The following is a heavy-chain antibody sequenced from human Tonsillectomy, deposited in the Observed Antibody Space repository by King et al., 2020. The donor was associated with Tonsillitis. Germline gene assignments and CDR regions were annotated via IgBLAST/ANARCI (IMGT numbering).Heavy chain of an antibody. D-gene: IGHD4-17*01. Sequence: VQLVESGGGLVQPGGSLKLSCAASGFTFRGSAMHWVRQASGKGLEWVGSIRSKPNSYATAYGASVKGRLTISRDDSKNRMYLQMNSLKTEDTAVYYCTRFVAPEYGDYGDYWGQGTLVTVSS. J-gene: IGHJ4*02. CDR3: TRFVAPEYGDYGDY. CDR1: GFTFRGSA. CDR2: IRSKPNSYAT. V-gene: IGHV3-73*02.